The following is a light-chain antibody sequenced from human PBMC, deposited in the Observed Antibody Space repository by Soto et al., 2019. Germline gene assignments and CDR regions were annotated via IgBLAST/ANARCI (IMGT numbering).Light chain of an antibody. CDR1: QSISSY. Sequence: DIQMTQSPSSLSASVGDRVTNTCRASQSISSYLNWYQQKPGKAPKLLIYAASSLQSGVPSRFSGSGSGTDFTLTISSLQPEDFATYYCQQSYSTLHAFGQGTKLEIK. J-gene: IGKJ2*01. V-gene: IGKV1-39*01. CDR2: AAS. CDR3: QQSYSTLHA.